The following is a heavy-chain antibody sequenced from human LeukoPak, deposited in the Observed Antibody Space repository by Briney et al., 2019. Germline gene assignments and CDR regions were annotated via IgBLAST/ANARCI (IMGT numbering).Heavy chain of an antibody. CDR2: IYYSGST. CDR3: ARATHIVVVIAGFDY. V-gene: IGHV4-39*01. D-gene: IGHD2-21*01. J-gene: IGHJ4*02. Sequence: PSETLSLTCTVSGGSISSSSYYWGWIRQPPGKGLEWIGSIYYSGSTYYNPSLKSRVTISVDTSKNQFSLKLSSVPAADTAVYYCARATHIVVVIAGFDYWGQGTLVTVSS. CDR1: GGSISSSSYY.